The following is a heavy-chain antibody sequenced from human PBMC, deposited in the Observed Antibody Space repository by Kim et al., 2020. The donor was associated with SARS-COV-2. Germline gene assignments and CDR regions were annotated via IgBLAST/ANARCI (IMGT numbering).Heavy chain of an antibody. J-gene: IGHJ4*02. CDR3: ARKGTSVDY. D-gene: IGHD6-6*01. V-gene: IGHV4-59*01. CDR1: GGSISSYY. CDR2: IYNSGNT. Sequence: SETLSLTCTVSGGSISSYYWSWIRQPPGKGLEWIGYIYNSGNTNYNPSLKSRVTMSVDTSKNQFSLKLSSVTAADTAVYYCARKGTSVDYWGQGTLVTVSS.